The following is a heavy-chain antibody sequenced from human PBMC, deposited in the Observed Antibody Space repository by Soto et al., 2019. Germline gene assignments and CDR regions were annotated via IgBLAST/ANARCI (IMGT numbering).Heavy chain of an antibody. D-gene: IGHD3-16*01. CDR1: GYSFTKFW. CDR3: ARPSTLTQIDF. J-gene: IGHJ4*02. V-gene: IGHV5-51*01. CDR2: IYPGDSDT. Sequence: GESLKISCKASGYSFTKFWIGWVRQMPGKGLEWMGLIYPGDSDTRYSPSFQGQVAFSADTSTSTVYLQWSRLRASDTAIYYCARPSTLTQIDFWGQGTLVTVSS.